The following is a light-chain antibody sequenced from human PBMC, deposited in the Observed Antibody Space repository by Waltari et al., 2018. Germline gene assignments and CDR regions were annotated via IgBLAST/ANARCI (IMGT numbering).Light chain of an antibody. CDR1: QTMNNW. CDR3: QQYNILSVP. V-gene: IGKV1-5*01. Sequence: DIQMTQSPSTLSASVGEKVTITCRDSQTMNNWLAWYQLKPGKAPKLLIYDGSTLDSAVPSRCRGSGAEKEFHLISSSLQPDDFASYVCQQYNILSVPFGQGSKVE. CDR2: DGS. J-gene: IGKJ1*01.